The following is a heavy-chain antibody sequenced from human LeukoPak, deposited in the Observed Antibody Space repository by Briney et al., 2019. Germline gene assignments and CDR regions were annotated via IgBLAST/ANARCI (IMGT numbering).Heavy chain of an antibody. V-gene: IGHV4-59*01. Sequence: SETLSLTRAVYGGSFSGYYWSWIRQPPGKGLEWIGYIYYSGSTNYNPSLKSRVTISVDTSKNQFSLKLSSVTAADTAVYYCARDRMRLYYGSGSYSYYYYGMDVWGQGTTVTVSS. D-gene: IGHD3-10*01. CDR1: GGSFSGYY. CDR2: IYYSGST. J-gene: IGHJ6*02. CDR3: ARDRMRLYYGSGSYSYYYYGMDV.